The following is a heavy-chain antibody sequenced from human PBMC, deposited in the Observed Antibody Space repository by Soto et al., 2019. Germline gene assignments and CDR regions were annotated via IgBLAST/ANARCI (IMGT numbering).Heavy chain of an antibody. J-gene: IGHJ6*02. D-gene: IGHD2-8*02. Sequence: GASVKVSCKASGGTLNNYAISWVRQAPGQGLEWMGGIIPVFATANYAQRFQGRVTITADESTSTTYLELRSLRSEDTAVYFCARHSGPQFYYYAMDVWGQGTTVTVSS. V-gene: IGHV1-69*13. CDR1: GGTLNNYA. CDR2: IIPVFATA. CDR3: ARHSGPQFYYYAMDV.